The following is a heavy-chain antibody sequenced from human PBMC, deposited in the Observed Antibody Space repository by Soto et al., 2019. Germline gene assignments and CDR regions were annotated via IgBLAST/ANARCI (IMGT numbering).Heavy chain of an antibody. CDR2: IWYDGSNK. CDR1: GFTFSSYG. Sequence: LRLSCAASGFTFSSYGMHWVRQAPGKGLEWVAVIWYDGSNKYYADSVKGRFTISRDNSKNTLYLQMNSLRAEDTAVYYCARPEPYCSSTSCYLDYWGQGTLVTISS. V-gene: IGHV3-33*01. J-gene: IGHJ4*02. CDR3: ARPEPYCSSTSCYLDY. D-gene: IGHD2-2*01.